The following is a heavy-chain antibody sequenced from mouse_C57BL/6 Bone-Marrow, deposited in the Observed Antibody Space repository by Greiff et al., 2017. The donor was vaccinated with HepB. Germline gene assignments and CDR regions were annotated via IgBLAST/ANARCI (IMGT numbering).Heavy chain of an antibody. V-gene: IGHV1-76*01. CDR2: IYPGSGNT. Sequence: VQLQQSGAELVRPGASVKLSCKASGYTFTDYYINWVKQRPGQGLEWIARIYPGSGNTYYNEKFKGKATLTAEKSSSTAYMQLSSLTSEDSAVYFCARKSNYWYFDVWGTGTTVTVSS. CDR3: ARKSNYWYFDV. CDR1: GYTFTDYY. J-gene: IGHJ1*03. D-gene: IGHD1-3*01.